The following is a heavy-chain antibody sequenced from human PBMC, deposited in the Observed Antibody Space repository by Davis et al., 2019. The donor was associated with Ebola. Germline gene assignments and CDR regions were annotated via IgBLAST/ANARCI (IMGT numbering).Heavy chain of an antibody. CDR2: IYQSERT. D-gene: IGHD3-22*01. CDR1: GGSFSGYY. CDR3: ARATFEYSSYDSFAI. V-gene: IGHV4-59*01. J-gene: IGHJ3*02. Sequence: PSETLSLTCAVYGGSFSGYYWSWIRQPPGKGLEWIGYIYQSERTNSNPSLKSRGTISVDTSKNQFSLRLNSVTAADTAVYYYARATFEYSSYDSFAIWGQGTMVTVSS.